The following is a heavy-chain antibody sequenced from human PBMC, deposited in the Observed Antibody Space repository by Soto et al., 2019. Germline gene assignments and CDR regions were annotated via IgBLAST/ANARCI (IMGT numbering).Heavy chain of an antibody. Sequence: EVQLLESGGGLVQPGGSLRLSCAASGFTFSSYAMSWVRQAPGKGLEWVSAISGSGGTTYYADSVKGRFTISRDKSKNTLYLQMNSMRAEGTAVYYCAKDISTSGSVTSRVSFDYWGQGTLVTVSS. V-gene: IGHV3-23*01. J-gene: IGHJ4*02. CDR2: ISGSGGTT. CDR1: GFTFSSYA. D-gene: IGHD1-1*01. CDR3: AKDISTSGSVTSRVSFDY.